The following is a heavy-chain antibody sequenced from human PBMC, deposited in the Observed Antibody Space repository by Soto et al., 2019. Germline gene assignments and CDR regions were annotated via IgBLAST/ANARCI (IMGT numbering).Heavy chain of an antibody. CDR2: IIPIFGTT. CDR1: GGTFSSYA. CDR3: ARDVVYYDILTGYYGIDY. Sequence: GASVKVSCKASGGTFSSYAISWVRQAPGQGLEWMGGIIPIFGTTNYAQKFQGRVTITADESTSTAYMELSSLRSEDTAVYYCARDVVYYDILTGYYGIDYWGQGTLVTVSS. V-gene: IGHV1-69*13. J-gene: IGHJ4*02. D-gene: IGHD3-9*01.